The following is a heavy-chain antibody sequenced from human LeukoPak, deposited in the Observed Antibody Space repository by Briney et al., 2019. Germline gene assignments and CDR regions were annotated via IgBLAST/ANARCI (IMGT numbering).Heavy chain of an antibody. Sequence: GGSLRLSCAASGFTFSSYAMHWVRQAPGKGLEWVAVISYDGSNKYYADSVKGRFTISRDNSKNTLYLQMNSLRAEDTAVYYCASTTGTIYWGQGTLVTVSS. V-gene: IGHV3-30-3*01. CDR1: GFTFSSYA. J-gene: IGHJ4*02. D-gene: IGHD1-1*01. CDR3: ASTTGTIY. CDR2: ISYDGSNK.